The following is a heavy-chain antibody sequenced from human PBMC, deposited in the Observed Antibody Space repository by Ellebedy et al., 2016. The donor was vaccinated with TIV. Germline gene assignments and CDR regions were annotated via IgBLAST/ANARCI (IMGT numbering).Heavy chain of an antibody. V-gene: IGHV1-18*01. Sequence: AASVKVSCKASGYSLFTYGLSWVRQAPGQGLEWMGWVSPYRGNTNYAQTVQGRVTMTTDRSTNTAYMELRSLRSDDTAVYYCARLVRPGGFWATTHEDNWFDPWGQGTLVSVSS. CDR2: VSPYRGNT. J-gene: IGHJ5*02. D-gene: IGHD3-16*01. CDR1: GYSLFTYG. CDR3: ARLVRPGGFWATTHEDNWFDP.